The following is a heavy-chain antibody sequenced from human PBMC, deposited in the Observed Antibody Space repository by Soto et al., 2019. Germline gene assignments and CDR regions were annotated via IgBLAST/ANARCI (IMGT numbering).Heavy chain of an antibody. CDR3: VRRGTTVETWWFGP. V-gene: IGHV4-39*01. D-gene: IGHD4-17*01. Sequence: SESRSLTCTVSGGSISSRSYSWGWIRQPPGQGLEWFGRIYYSGSTYYNPSLKSRFTISVDTSKNQFPLKLSSVTATDTAVYYCVRRGTTVETWWFGPWGQGTLVTVSS. J-gene: IGHJ5*01. CDR2: IYYSGST. CDR1: GGSISSRSYS.